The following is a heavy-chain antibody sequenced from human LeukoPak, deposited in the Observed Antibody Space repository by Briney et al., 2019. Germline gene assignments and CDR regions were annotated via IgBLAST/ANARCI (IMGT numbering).Heavy chain of an antibody. CDR1: GFTFSNAW. J-gene: IGHJ4*02. CDR3: TTEKWFGEFYFDY. CDR2: IKSKTDGGTT. D-gene: IGHD3-10*01. V-gene: IGHV3-15*01. Sequence: GGSLRLSCAASGFTFSNAWMSWVRQAPGKGLEWVGRIKSKTDGGTTDYAAPVKGRFTISRDDSRNTLYLQMNSLKTEDTAAYYCTTEKWFGEFYFDYWGQGTLVTVSS.